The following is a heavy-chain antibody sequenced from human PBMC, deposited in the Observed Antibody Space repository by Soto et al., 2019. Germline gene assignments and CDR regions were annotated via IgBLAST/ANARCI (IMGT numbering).Heavy chain of an antibody. CDR3: AREMSSGAFDI. V-gene: IGHV1-8*01. Sequence: QVQLVQSGAEVKKPGASVKVSCKTSGYTFTSYDINWVRQATGQGLEWMGWMNPNRANTAYAQKFQGRVTMTRNTSLITAYMELSSLRSEDTAVYYCAREMSSGAFDIWGQGTMVTVSS. D-gene: IGHD1-26*01. CDR1: GYTFTSYD. J-gene: IGHJ3*02. CDR2: MNPNRANT.